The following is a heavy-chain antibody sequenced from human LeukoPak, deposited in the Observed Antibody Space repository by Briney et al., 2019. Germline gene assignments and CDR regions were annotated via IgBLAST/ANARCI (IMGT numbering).Heavy chain of an antibody. CDR2: ISSSGSMI. CDR1: GFSFDNYE. D-gene: IGHD4/OR15-4a*01. J-gene: IGHJ4*02. Sequence: GGSLRLSCAASGFSFDNYEMNWVRQAPGKGLEWISYISSSGSMIYYADSVKGRFTISRDNSKNTLYLQMNSLRAEDTAVYYCARRAGAYSHPYDYWGQGTLVTVSS. CDR3: ARRAGAYSHPYDY. V-gene: IGHV3-48*03.